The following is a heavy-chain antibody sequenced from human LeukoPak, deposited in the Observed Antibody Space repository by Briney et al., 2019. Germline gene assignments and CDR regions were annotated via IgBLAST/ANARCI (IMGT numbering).Heavy chain of an antibody. J-gene: IGHJ6*03. CDR1: GFTFSSYA. V-gene: IGHV3-23*01. Sequence: SGGSLRLSCAASGFTFSSYAMSWVRQAPGKGLEWVSAISGSGGSTHYADSVKGRFTISRDNSKNTLYLQMNSLRAEDTAVYYCARPAWYYYYYYMDVWGKGTTVTVSS. CDR3: ARPAWYYYYYYMDV. CDR2: ISGSGGST.